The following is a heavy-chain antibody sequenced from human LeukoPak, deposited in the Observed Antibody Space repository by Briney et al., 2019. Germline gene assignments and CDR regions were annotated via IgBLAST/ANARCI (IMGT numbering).Heavy chain of an antibody. Sequence: PGGSLRLSCAASGFTFSSYAMSWVRQAPGKGLEWVSAISGSDGSTYYAESVKGRFTIARDNSKNTLYLQMNSLRAEDTAVYYWAKDQWGIAGAQPDVWGKGTTVTVSS. CDR3: AKDQWGIAGAQPDV. J-gene: IGHJ6*04. CDR1: GFTFSSYA. D-gene: IGHD6-19*01. V-gene: IGHV3-23*01. CDR2: ISGSDGST.